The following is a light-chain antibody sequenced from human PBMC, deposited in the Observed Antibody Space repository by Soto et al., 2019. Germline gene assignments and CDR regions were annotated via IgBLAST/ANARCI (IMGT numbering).Light chain of an antibody. Sequence: QSALTQPPSASGTPGQRVTMSCSGSSSNIGSNYVYWYQQFPGTAPKLLMYMNNQRPSGVPDRFSGSKSGTSASLAVSGLRSEDEGDYYCAAWDDSLSGVVFGGGTKLTVL. CDR1: SSNIGSNY. V-gene: IGLV1-47*01. J-gene: IGLJ2*01. CDR2: MNN. CDR3: AAWDDSLSGVV.